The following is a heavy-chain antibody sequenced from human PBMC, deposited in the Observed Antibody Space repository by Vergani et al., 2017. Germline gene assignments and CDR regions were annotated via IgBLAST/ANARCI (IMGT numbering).Heavy chain of an antibody. CDR2: ISSNGGST. D-gene: IGHD6-13*01. V-gene: IGHV3-64D*06. CDR1: GFTFSSYA. Sequence: EVQLVESGGGLVQPGGSLRLSCSASGFTFSSYAMHWVRQAPGKGLEYVSAISSNGGSTYYADSVKGRFTISRDNSKNTLYLQMNSLRAEDTAVYYCAKTLTVTYSSSWYAGDDAFDIWGQGTMVTVSS. CDR3: AKTLTVTYSSSWYAGDDAFDI. J-gene: IGHJ3*02.